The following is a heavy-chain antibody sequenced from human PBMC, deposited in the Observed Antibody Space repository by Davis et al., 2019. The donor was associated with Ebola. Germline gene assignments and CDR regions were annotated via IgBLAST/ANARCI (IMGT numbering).Heavy chain of an antibody. V-gene: IGHV3-30*18. CDR1: GFTFSSYG. CDR3: AKLGSPALPENYYYYGMDV. Sequence: PGGSLRLSCAAPGFTFSSYGMHWVRQAPGKGLEWVAVISYDGSNKYYADSVKGRFTISRDNSKNTLYLQMNSLRAEDTAVYYCAKLGSPALPENYYYYGMDVWGQGTTVTVSS. D-gene: IGHD2-15*01. J-gene: IGHJ6*02. CDR2: ISYDGSNK.